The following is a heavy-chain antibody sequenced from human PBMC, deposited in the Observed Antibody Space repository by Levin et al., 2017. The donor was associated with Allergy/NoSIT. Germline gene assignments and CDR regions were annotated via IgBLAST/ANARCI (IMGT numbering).Heavy chain of an antibody. CDR2: ISGSGSRI. CDR1: EFSFSSCA. Sequence: GESLKISCAASEFSFSSCAMSWVRQAPGKGLEWVSSISGSGSRIYYADSVKGRFSISRDNSKNTLFLQLNSLTAADTAIYYCAKAKFDYGGIKGPLDYWGQGTLVAVSS. V-gene: IGHV3-23*01. CDR3: AKAKFDYGGIKGPLDY. J-gene: IGHJ4*02. D-gene: IGHD4-23*01.